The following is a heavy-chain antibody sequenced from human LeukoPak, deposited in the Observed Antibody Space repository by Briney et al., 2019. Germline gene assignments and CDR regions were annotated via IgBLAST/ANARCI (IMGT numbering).Heavy chain of an antibody. V-gene: IGHV4-31*03. D-gene: IGHD2-2*02. CDR2: SYYTGST. J-gene: IGHJ5*01. CDR3: ARERYCTPTSYYNGGWFDS. CDR1: GGSISSGWDY. Sequence: PSQTLSLTCTVSGGSISSGWDYWSWIRQHPGKGLEGIGYSYYTGSTFYNPSLKSRVTISVDASMNQFSLKLTPVTAADTAVYYCARERYCTPTSYYNGGWFDSWGQGTLVTVSS.